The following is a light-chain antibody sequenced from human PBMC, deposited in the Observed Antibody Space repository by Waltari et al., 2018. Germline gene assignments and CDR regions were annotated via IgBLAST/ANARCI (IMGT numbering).Light chain of an antibody. Sequence: QAGLTQPPSLPHALTQTATLTCTGNRQDVGKDGALWLPQHQAHPPKLLSYSDNRRPSGISERFSASRSGNTASLTITELQPEDEADYYCSAWDHSLKTYIFGTGTKVTVL. CDR1: RQDVGKDG. V-gene: IGLV10-54*04. CDR2: SDN. CDR3: SAWDHSLKTYI. J-gene: IGLJ1*01.